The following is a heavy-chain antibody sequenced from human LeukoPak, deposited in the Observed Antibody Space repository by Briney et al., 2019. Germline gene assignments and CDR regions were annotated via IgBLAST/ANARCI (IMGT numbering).Heavy chain of an antibody. Sequence: PGGSLRLSCAASGFTVITNDMTWVRQAPGKGLEWVSVLYSDGNTKYADSVQGRFTISRENSKNTLYLEMNSLSPDATAVYYCARGVEPLAANTLAYWGQGTLVTVSS. CDR1: GFTVITND. J-gene: IGHJ4*02. D-gene: IGHD1-14*01. V-gene: IGHV3-53*01. CDR3: ARGVEPLAANTLAY. CDR2: LYSDGNT.